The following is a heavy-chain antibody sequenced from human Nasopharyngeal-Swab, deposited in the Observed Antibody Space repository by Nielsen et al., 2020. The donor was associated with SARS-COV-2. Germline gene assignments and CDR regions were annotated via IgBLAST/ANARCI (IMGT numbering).Heavy chain of an antibody. CDR1: GGSFSGYY. CDR2: INHSGST. D-gene: IGHD3-10*01. CDR3: ARDSRGPDAFDI. J-gene: IGHJ3*02. Sequence: GSLRLSCAVYGGSFSGYYWSWIRQPPGKGLEWIGEINHSGSTNYNPSLKSRVTIPVDTSKNQFSLKLSSVTAADTAVYYCARDSRGPDAFDIWGQGTMVTVSS. V-gene: IGHV4-34*01.